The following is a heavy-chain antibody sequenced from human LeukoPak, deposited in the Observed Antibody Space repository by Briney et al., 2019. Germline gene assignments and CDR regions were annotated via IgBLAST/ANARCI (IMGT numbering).Heavy chain of an antibody. CDR1: GFSFISYG. J-gene: IGHJ4*02. V-gene: IGHV3-30*03. CDR2: ISDDGRRK. Sequence: PGGSLRLSCAASGFSFISYGMHWVRQAPGKGLEWVGVISDDGRRKDYADSVKGRFTISRDNSKNTLYLQMNSLRAEDTAVYYCAREGWRGDIVLIYYFDYWGQGTLVTVSS. CDR3: AREGWRGDIVLIYYFDY. D-gene: IGHD2-8*01.